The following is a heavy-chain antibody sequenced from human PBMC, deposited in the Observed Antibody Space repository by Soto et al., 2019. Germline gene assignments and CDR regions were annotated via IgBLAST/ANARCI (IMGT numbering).Heavy chain of an antibody. D-gene: IGHD3-16*01. V-gene: IGHV4-39*01. J-gene: IGHJ6*02. CDR2: IYYSGST. CDR1: GGSISSSSYY. CDR3: ARHFYTWRDRNGMDV. Sequence: SETLSLTCTVSGGSISSSSYYWGWIRQPPGKGLEWIGSIYYSGSTYYNPSLKSRVTISVDTSKNQFSLKLSSVTAADTAVYYCARHFYTWRDRNGMDVRGQGTTVTVSS.